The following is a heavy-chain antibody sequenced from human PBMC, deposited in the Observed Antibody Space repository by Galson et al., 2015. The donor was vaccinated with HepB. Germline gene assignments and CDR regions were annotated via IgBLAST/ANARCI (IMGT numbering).Heavy chain of an antibody. Sequence: SLRLSCAASGFTFSSYAMSWVRQAPGKGLEWVSVVTASGDNPYFADSVKGRFTISRDNSKNTLYLQMHSLRVEDTAVYYCAKDRRSGHDYYYYGMDVWGQGTTVPV. J-gene: IGHJ6*02. CDR1: GFTFSSYA. CDR3: AKDRRSGHDYYYYGMDV. V-gene: IGHV3-23*01. D-gene: IGHD5-12*01. CDR2: VTASGDNP.